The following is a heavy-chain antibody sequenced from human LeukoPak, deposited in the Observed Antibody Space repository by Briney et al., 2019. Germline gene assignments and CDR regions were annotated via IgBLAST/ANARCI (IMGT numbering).Heavy chain of an antibody. D-gene: IGHD3-10*01. CDR3: ARSPYGSGSYYNDY. J-gene: IGHJ4*02. Sequence: PGGSLRLSCAASGFTFSSYAMHWVRQAPGKGLEWVAVISYDGSNKYYADSVKGRLTISRDNSKNTLYLQMNSLRAEDTAVYYCARSPYGSGSYYNDYWGQGTLVTVSS. CDR1: GFTFSSYA. V-gene: IGHV3-30*04. CDR2: ISYDGSNK.